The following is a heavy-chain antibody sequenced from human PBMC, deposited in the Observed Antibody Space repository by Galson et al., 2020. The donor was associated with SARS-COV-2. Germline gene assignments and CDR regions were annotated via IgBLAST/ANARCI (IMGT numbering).Heavy chain of an antibody. CDR3: AHTQYGTDAFDI. Sequence: SGPTLVKPTETLTLTCTFSGFSLSSSGVGVGWIRQPPRKSLEWLALIYWDDDKRYSPSLKSRLTITKDTSKNQVVLTLTNMDPVDTATYYCAHTQYGTDAFDIWGPGTMVTVSS. J-gene: IGHJ3*02. CDR2: IYWDDDK. CDR1: GFSLSSSGVG. V-gene: IGHV2-5*02. D-gene: IGHD4-17*01.